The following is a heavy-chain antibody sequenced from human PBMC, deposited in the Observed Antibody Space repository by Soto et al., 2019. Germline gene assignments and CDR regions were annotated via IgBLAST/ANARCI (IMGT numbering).Heavy chain of an antibody. Sequence: PGGSLRLSCAASGFTFSSYAMSWVRQAPGKGLEWVSTIAYTGVTTYYADSVKGRFTMSRDNSKNMLHLQMNSLRAEDTAVYYCAKDRNYYGSGASNWFDPWGQGTLVTVSS. CDR3: AKDRNYYGSGASNWFDP. CDR2: IAYTGVTT. CDR1: GFTFSSYA. D-gene: IGHD3-10*01. J-gene: IGHJ5*02. V-gene: IGHV3-23*01.